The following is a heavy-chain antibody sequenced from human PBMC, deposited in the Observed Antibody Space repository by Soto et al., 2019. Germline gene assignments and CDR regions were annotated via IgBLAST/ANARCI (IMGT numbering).Heavy chain of an antibody. J-gene: IGHJ4*02. D-gene: IGHD6-13*01. CDR3: AKHGTQYISSLTHY. Sequence: EVQLLESGGGLVQPGESLRLSCAGSGFTFNNYAMTWVRQAPGQGPEWVSAISGGGDTTSYADSVKGRFTISRDNSKNTLYLQMNSLRAEDTAVYYCAKHGTQYISSLTHYWGQGTLVTVSS. CDR1: GFTFNNYA. CDR2: ISGGGDTT. V-gene: IGHV3-23*01.